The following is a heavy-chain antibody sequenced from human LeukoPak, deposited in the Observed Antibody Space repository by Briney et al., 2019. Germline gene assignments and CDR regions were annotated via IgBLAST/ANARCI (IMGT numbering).Heavy chain of an antibody. CDR3: AKAAGGYGKLVVADY. Sequence: GGSLRLSCAASGFTFDDYGRSGVGQAPGKGRDWVSPISGSVGRTYYAESVKGRFHISRENSKNTLYLQMNSLRAEDTAVYYCAKAAGGYGKLVVADYWGQGTLVTVSS. CDR2: ISGSVGRT. V-gene: IGHV3-23*01. CDR1: GFTFDDYG. J-gene: IGHJ4*02. D-gene: IGHD2-8*02.